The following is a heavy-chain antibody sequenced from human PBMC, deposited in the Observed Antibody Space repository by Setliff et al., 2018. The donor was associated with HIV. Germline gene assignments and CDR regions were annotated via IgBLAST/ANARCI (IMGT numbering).Heavy chain of an antibody. Sequence: PSETLSLTCTVSGGSISSYYWSWIRQPPGKGLEWIGYIYYSESTTYTPSLKSRVSISVDTSKNQFSLKLSSVTAADTAVYYCARITMVRGVYYGMDVWGQGTTVTVSS. D-gene: IGHD3-10*01. V-gene: IGHV4-59*08. CDR2: IYYSEST. J-gene: IGHJ6*02. CDR3: ARITMVRGVYYGMDV. CDR1: GGSISSYY.